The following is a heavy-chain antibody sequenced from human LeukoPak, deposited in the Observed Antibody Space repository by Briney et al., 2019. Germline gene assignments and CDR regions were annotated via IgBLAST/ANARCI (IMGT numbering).Heavy chain of an antibody. J-gene: IGHJ4*02. CDR1: GFSFRSYC. V-gene: IGHV3-74*01. CDR2: INSDGSTT. D-gene: IGHD4/OR15-4a*01. Sequence: PGGSLRLSCTVSGFSFRSYCMHWVRQAPGKGLVCVSRINSDGSTTNYADSVRGRFTISRDNAKNKLYLQMNSLRAEDTAVYYYAVDGGMVDYWGQGTLVTVSS. CDR3: AVDGGMVDY.